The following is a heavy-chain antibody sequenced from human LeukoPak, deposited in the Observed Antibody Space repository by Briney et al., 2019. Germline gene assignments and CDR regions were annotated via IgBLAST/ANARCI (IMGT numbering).Heavy chain of an antibody. V-gene: IGHV3-53*01. CDR3: ARDYYDSKWDY. CDR2: IYSGGST. D-gene: IGHD3-22*01. Sequence: GGSLRLSCAASGFTVSSNYMSWVRQAPGKGLEWVSVIYSGGSTYYADSVKGRFTISRDNAKNSLYLQMNSLRAEDTAVYYCARDYYDSKWDYWGQGTLVTVSS. J-gene: IGHJ4*02. CDR1: GFTVSSNY.